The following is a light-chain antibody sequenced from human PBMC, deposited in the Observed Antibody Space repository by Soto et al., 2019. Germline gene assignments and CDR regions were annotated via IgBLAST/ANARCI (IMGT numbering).Light chain of an antibody. CDR2: EGS. CDR1: SSDVGSYNL. V-gene: IGLV2-23*01. CDR3: GSSVGSSTRV. Sequence: QSALTQPASVSGSPGQSITISCTGTSSDVGSYNLVSWYQQRPGKAPKVMIYEGSKRPSGVSDRFSGSQSGKTASLTISGLPAEDEADYYCGSSVGSSTRVFGGGTKLTVL. J-gene: IGLJ3*02.